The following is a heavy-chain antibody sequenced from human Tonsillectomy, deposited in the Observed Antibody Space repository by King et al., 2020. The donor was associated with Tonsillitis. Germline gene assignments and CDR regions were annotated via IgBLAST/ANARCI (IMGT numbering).Heavy chain of an antibody. CDR3: ASGSTWANFDS. D-gene: IGHD6-13*01. CDR1: GGSISSSKW. J-gene: IGHJ4*02. V-gene: IGHV4-4*02. CDR2: IYHRGST. Sequence: QLQLQESGPGLVKPSGTLSLTCAVSGGSISSSKWWSWVRQPPGKGLEWIGEIYHRGSTNYNPSLKSRVTISIDKSKNHFSLKLSSVTAADTAVYYFASGSTWANFDSWGQGTLVTVSS.